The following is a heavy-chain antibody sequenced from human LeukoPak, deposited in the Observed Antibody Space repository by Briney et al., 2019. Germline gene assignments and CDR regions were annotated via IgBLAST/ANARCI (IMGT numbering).Heavy chain of an antibody. CDR2: ISGSGGST. D-gene: IGHD3-10*01. J-gene: IGHJ4*02. CDR1: GFTFSSYA. Sequence: PGGSLRLSCAAFGFTFSSYAMSWVRQAPGKGLEWVSAISGSGGSTYYADSVKGRFTISRDNSKNTLYLQMNSLRAEDTAVYYCAKDLVARGVTNFDYWGQGTLVTVSS. V-gene: IGHV3-23*01. CDR3: AKDLVARGVTNFDY.